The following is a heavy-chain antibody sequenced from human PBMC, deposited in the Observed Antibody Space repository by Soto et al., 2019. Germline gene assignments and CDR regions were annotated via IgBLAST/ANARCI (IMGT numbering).Heavy chain of an antibody. CDR2: INPSGGST. CDR1: GYTFTSYY. V-gene: IGHV1-46*01. CDR3: ARDLSPRIAVAGKVGDY. J-gene: IGHJ4*02. D-gene: IGHD6-19*01. Sequence: ASVKVSCKASGYTFTSYYMHWVRQAPGQGLEWMGIINPSGGSTSYAQKFQGRVTMTRDTSTSTVYMELSSLRSEDTAVYYCARDLSPRIAVAGKVGDYWGQGTLVTVSS.